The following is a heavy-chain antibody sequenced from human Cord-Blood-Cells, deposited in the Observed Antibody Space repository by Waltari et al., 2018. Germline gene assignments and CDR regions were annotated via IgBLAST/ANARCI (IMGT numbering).Heavy chain of an antibody. D-gene: IGHD3-3*01. J-gene: IGHJ3*02. CDR3: ARERSGDKDAFDI. CDR1: VFTFRSYG. V-gene: IGHV3-33*01. CDR2: IWYDGSNK. Sequence: VQLVESGGGVVQPGRSLRLSCAASVFTFRSYGMHWVRQAPGKGLEWVAVIWYDGSNKYYADSVKGRFTISRDNSKNTLYLQMNSLRAEDTAVYYCARERSGDKDAFDIWGQGTMVTVSS.